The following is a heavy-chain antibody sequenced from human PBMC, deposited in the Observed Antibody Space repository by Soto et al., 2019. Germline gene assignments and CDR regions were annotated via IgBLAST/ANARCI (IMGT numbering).Heavy chain of an antibody. J-gene: IGHJ3*02. CDR3: ARDACERKYYDFWSGYFEPMPSSDAFDI. Sequence: GASVKVSCKASGYTFTSYAMHWVRQAPGQRLEWMGWINAGNGNTKYSQKFQGRVTITRDTSASTAYMELSSLRSEDTAVYYCARDACERKYYDFWSGYFEPMPSSDAFDIWGQGTMVTVSS. CDR1: GYTFTSYA. D-gene: IGHD3-3*01. V-gene: IGHV1-3*01. CDR2: INAGNGNT.